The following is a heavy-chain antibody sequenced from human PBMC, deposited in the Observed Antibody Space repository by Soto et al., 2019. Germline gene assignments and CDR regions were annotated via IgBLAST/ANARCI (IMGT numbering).Heavy chain of an antibody. Sequence: QVQLVQSGAEVKKPGASVKVSCKASGYTFTSYGISWVRQAPGQGLEWMGWISAYNGNTNYAQKLQGRVTMTTDTSTSTAYMDLRSLRSDDTAVYYCGLFRRSPAYYGMDVWGQGTTVTVSS. CDR1: GYTFTSYG. D-gene: IGHD2-15*01. V-gene: IGHV1-18*01. CDR3: GLFRRSPAYYGMDV. J-gene: IGHJ6*02. CDR2: ISAYNGNT.